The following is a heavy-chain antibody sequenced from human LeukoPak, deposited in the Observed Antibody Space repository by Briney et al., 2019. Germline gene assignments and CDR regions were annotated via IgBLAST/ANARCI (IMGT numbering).Heavy chain of an antibody. D-gene: IGHD2-2*02. CDR3: ARAYCSSTSCYTDYYYMDV. CDR2: IYYSGST. V-gene: IGHV4-30-4*08. Sequence: SQTLSLTCTVSGGSISSGDYYWSWIRQPPGNGLEWIGYIYYSGSTYSNSSLKSRATIPVATSKNQCSLKLSSVTAADTAVYYCARAYCSSTSCYTDYYYMDVWGKGTTVTVSS. J-gene: IGHJ6*03. CDR1: GGSISSGDYY.